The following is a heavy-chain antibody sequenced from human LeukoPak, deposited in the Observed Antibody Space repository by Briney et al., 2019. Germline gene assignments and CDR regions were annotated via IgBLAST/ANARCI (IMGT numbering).Heavy chain of an antibody. D-gene: IGHD4-17*01. J-gene: IGHJ4*02. Sequence: SETLSLTCAVSGGSISSSNWWSWVRQPPGKGLEWIGEIYHSGSTNYNPSLKSRVTISVDTSKNQFSLKLSSVAAADTAVYYCARDYGDYFDYWGQGTLVTVSS. CDR3: ARDYGDYFDY. CDR2: IYHSGST. V-gene: IGHV4-4*02. CDR1: GGSISSSNW.